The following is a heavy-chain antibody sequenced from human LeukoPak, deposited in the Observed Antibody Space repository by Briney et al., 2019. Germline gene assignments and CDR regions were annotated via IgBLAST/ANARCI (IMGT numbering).Heavy chain of an antibody. J-gene: IGHJ6*03. CDR1: GYTFTGYY. CDR3: ARDGPRTGTPHRVFCMDV. Sequence: ASVKVSCKASGYTFTGYYMHWVRRAPGQGLEWMGRINPNSGGTNYAQKFQGRVTMTRDTSISTAYMELSRLRSDDTAVYYCARDGPRTGTPHRVFCMDVWGKGTTVTVSS. D-gene: IGHD1-1*01. V-gene: IGHV1-2*06. CDR2: INPNSGGT.